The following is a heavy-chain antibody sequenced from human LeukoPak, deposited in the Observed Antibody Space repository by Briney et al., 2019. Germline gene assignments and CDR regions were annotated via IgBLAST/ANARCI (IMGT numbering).Heavy chain of an antibody. V-gene: IGHV1-46*01. CDR1: GYTFTSCY. D-gene: IGHD1-14*01. J-gene: IGHJ3*02. CDR3: ARVLPTDESREDAFDI. Sequence: ASVKVSCKASGYTFTSCYMHWVRQAPGQGLEWMGIINPSGGSTSYAQKFQGRVTMTRDTSTSTVYMELSSLRSEDTAVYYCARVLPTDESREDAFDIWGQGTMVTVSS. CDR2: INPSGGST.